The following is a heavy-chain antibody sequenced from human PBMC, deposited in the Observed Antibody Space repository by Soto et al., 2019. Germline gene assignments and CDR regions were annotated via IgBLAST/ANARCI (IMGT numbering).Heavy chain of an antibody. V-gene: IGHV4-31*03. D-gene: IGHD3-10*01. CDR1: GGSISSGAYY. J-gene: IGHJ4*02. CDR2: IYYSGST. Sequence: SETLSLTCTVSGGSISSGAYYWSWIRQHPGKGLEWIGYIYYSGSTYYKPSLKSRVTISVDTSKNQFSLKLSSVTAADTAVYYCATEPRLLIWFGEFHDWGRGTLVTVSS. CDR3: ATEPRLLIWFGEFHD.